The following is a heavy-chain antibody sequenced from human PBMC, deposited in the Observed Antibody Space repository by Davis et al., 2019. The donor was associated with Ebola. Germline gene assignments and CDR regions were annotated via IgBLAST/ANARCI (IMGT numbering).Heavy chain of an antibody. J-gene: IGHJ3*02. CDR3: ARDRDCNSDSCYHDAFEI. CDR2: IYTSGST. D-gene: IGHD2-2*01. V-gene: IGHV4-4*07. CDR1: GGSISSYY. Sequence: PSETLSLTCTVSGGSISSYYWSWIRQPAGKGLEWIGRIYTSGSTNYNPSLKSRVTMSVDTSKNQFSLKLSSVTAADTAVYYCARDRDCNSDSCYHDAFEIWGQGTTVTVSS.